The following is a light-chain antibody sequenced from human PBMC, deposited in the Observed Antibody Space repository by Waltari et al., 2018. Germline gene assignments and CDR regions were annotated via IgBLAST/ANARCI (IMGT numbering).Light chain of an antibody. J-gene: IGLJ1*01. V-gene: IGLV2-14*03. CDR3: SSYTSSSTYV. Sequence: QSALTQPASVSGSLGQAITISCAGFYNYVSWYQQHPGNAPKLMIFDVSKRPSGVSNRFSGSRSGNTASLTISGLQAEDEANYFCSSYTSSSTYVFGTGTKVT. CDR2: DVS. CDR1: FYNY.